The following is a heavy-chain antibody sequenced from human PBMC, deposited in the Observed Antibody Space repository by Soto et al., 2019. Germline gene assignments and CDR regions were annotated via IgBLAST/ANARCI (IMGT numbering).Heavy chain of an antibody. CDR2: INPSGGST. Sequence: ASVKVSCKASGYTFTSYYMHWVRQAPGQGLEWMGIINPSGGSTSYAQKFQGRVTMTRDTSTSTVYMELSSLRSEDTAVYYCARDEGYIGVVVPAFDYWGQGTLVTVSS. CDR3: ARDEGYIGVVVPAFDY. D-gene: IGHD2-2*01. J-gene: IGHJ4*02. CDR1: GYTFTSYY. V-gene: IGHV1-46*03.